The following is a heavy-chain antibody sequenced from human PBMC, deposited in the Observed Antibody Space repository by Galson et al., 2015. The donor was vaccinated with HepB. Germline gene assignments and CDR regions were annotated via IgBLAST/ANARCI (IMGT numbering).Heavy chain of an antibody. CDR1: GFTISTNP. J-gene: IGHJ4*02. D-gene: IGHD3-22*01. CDR2: ISSSSSYI. V-gene: IGHV3-21*01. Sequence: SLRLSCAASGFTISTNPMNWVRQAPGKGLEWVSSISSSSSYIYYADSVKGRFTISRDNAKNSLYLQMNSLRAEDTAVYYCARDYYDSSGYYYFSENWGQGTLVTVSS. CDR3: ARDYYDSSGYYYFSEN.